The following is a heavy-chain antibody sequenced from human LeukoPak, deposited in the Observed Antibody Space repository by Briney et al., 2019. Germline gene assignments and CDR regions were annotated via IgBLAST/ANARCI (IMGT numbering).Heavy chain of an antibody. CDR2: ISWNSGSI. J-gene: IGHJ4*02. V-gene: IGHV3-9*01. CDR1: GFTFDDYG. CDR3: AKVRAAATYFDY. D-gene: IGHD6-13*01. Sequence: GGSLRLSCAASGFTFDDYGMHWVRQAPGKGLEWVSGISWNSGSIAYADSVKGRFTISRDNAKNSLYLQMNSPRTEDTAFYYCAKVRAAATYFDYWGQGTLVTVSS.